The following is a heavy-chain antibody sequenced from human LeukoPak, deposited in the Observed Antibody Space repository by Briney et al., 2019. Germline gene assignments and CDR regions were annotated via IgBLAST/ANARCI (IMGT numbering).Heavy chain of an antibody. Sequence: GGSLRLSCAASGFTFSDYYMSWIRQAPGKGLEWVSYISDSGRTIFYADSVKGRFTISRDNAKNSLYLQMNSLRAEDTAVYYCARALPPGYTIDYWGQGTLVTVSS. CDR2: ISDSGRTI. J-gene: IGHJ4*02. V-gene: IGHV3-11*04. D-gene: IGHD3-16*02. CDR3: ARALPPGYTIDY. CDR1: GFTFSDYY.